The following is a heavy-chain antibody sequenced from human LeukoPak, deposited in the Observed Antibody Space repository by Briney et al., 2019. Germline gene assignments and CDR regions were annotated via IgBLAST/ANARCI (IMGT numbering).Heavy chain of an antibody. CDR2: INHSGST. V-gene: IGHV4-34*01. CDR3: AVGTHGIEVAGAY. D-gene: IGHD6-19*01. J-gene: IGHJ4*02. CDR1: GESFSGYY. Sequence: SETLSLTCAVYGESFSGYYWSWIRQPPGKGLEWIGEINHSGSTYYNPSLKSRVTISLDTSKNQFSLKLNSVTATDTAVYYCAVGTHGIEVAGAYWGQGNLVTVSS.